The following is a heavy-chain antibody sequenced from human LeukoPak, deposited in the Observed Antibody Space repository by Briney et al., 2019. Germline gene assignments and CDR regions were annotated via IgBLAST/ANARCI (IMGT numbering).Heavy chain of an antibody. CDR3: ARQANYYDSSGYSYYFDY. Sequence: SETLSLTCTVSGGSISSSSYYWGWIRQPPGKGLEWIGSIYYSGSTYYNPSLKSRVTISVDTSKNQLSLKLSSVTAADTAVYYCARQANYYDSSGYSYYFDYWGQGTLVTVSS. D-gene: IGHD3-22*01. V-gene: IGHV4-39*01. J-gene: IGHJ4*02. CDR1: GGSISSSSYY. CDR2: IYYSGST.